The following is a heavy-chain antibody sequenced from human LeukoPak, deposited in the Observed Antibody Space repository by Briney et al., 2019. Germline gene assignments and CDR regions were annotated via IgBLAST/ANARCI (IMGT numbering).Heavy chain of an antibody. CDR1: GFTFSSYE. Sequence: GGSLRLSCAASGFTFSSYEMNWVRQAPGKGLEWVSYISSGGSIIYYADSVKGRFTISRDNAKNSLYLQMNSLRGEDTAAYYCARSLWFRCDYWGQGTLVTVSS. CDR2: ISSGGSII. V-gene: IGHV3-48*03. D-gene: IGHD5-18*01. J-gene: IGHJ4*02. CDR3: ARSLWFRCDY.